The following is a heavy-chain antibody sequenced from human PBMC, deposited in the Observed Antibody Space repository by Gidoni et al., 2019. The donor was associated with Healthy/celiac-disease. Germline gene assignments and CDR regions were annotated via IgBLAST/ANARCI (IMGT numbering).Heavy chain of an antibody. D-gene: IGHD3-22*01. CDR2: ISGSGGST. CDR1: GSPFTSYA. J-gene: IGHJ4*02. V-gene: IGHV3-23*01. CDR3: ASLTRGVGDSSGYLPV. Sequence: EVQLLESGGGLVQHGGSLRLSCAASGSPFTSYAMSWVRQAPGKGLEWVSAISGSGGSTYYADSVKGRFTISRDNSKNTLYLQMNSLRAEDTAVYYCASLTRGVGDSSGYLPVWGQGTLVTVSS.